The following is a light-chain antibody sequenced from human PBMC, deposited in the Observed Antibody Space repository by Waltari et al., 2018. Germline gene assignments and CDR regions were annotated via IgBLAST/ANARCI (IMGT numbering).Light chain of an antibody. J-gene: IGLJ2*01. CDR3: QAWDSSTHVV. CDR2: QAS. V-gene: IGLV3-1*01. CDR1: KLGDKY. Sequence: SYELTQPPSVSVSPGQTASITCSGDKLGDKYACWYQQKPGQSPVLVIYQASTRPSGIPERFVGSNSGNTATLTISGTQAMDEADYYCQAWDSSTHVVFGGGTKLTVL.